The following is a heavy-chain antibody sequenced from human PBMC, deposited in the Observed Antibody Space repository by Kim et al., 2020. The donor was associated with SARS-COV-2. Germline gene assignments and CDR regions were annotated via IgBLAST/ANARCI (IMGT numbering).Heavy chain of an antibody. CDR1: GYTFTSYG. CDR2: ISAYNGNT. J-gene: IGHJ6*02. CDR3: ARDGGAESGWALYYYYGMDV. Sequence: ASVKVSCKASGYTFTSYGISWVRQAPGQGLEWMGWISAYNGNTNYAQKLQGRVTMTTDTSTSTAYMELRSLRSDDTAVYYCARDGGAESGWALYYYYGMDVWGQGTTVTVSS. V-gene: IGHV1-18*04. D-gene: IGHD6-19*01.